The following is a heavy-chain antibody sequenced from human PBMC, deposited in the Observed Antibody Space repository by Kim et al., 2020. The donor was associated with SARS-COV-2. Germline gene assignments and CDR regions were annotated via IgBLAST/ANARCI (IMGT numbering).Heavy chain of an antibody. J-gene: IGHJ1*01. Sequence: GGSLRLSCAASGFTFSSYAMSWVRQAPGKGLEWVAAISGDGGSTYYADSVKGRFTISRDNSKNTLYLQMNSLRAEDTAVYYCAKAPLLGLRSFEWLKNHTIFQHWGQGTLVTVSS. CDR1: GFTFSSYA. CDR2: ISGDGGST. V-gene: IGHV3-23*01. D-gene: IGHD3-9*01. CDR3: AKAPLLGLRSFEWLKNHTIFQH.